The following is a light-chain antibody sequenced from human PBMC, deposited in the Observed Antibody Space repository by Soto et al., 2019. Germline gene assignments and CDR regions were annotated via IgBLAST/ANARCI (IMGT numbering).Light chain of an antibody. CDR3: QQFNSFPLT. J-gene: IGKJ4*01. CDR2: RAS. Sequence: IQLTQSPSSLSASVGDRVTITCRASQAINRALAWYQQKPEEPPKLLISRASSLESGVPSRFSGSGSGTDFTLAISSLQPEDFATHYCQQFNSFPLTFGGGTKVEIK. CDR1: QAINRA. V-gene: IGKV1-13*02.